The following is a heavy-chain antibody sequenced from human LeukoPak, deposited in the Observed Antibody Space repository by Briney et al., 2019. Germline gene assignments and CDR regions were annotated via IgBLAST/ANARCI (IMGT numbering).Heavy chain of an antibody. J-gene: IGHJ4*02. CDR1: GGTFSSYA. CDR3: ARWGEYQLWAYFDY. Sequence: GASVKVSCKASGGTFSSYAISWVRQAPGQGLEWMGWISAYNGNTNYAQKLQGRVTMTTDTSTSTAYMELRSLRSDDTAVYYCARWGEYQLWAYFDYWGQGTLVTVSS. D-gene: IGHD2-2*01. V-gene: IGHV1-18*01. CDR2: ISAYNGNT.